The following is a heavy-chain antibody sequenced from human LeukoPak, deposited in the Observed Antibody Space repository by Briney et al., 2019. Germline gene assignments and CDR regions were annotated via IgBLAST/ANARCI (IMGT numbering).Heavy chain of an antibody. J-gene: IGHJ4*02. V-gene: IGHV3-48*01. CDR2: ISSSSGTI. CDR3: ARLPVAGKLDY. CDR1: GFTFSSYA. D-gene: IGHD6-19*01. Sequence: GGSLRLSCAASGFTFSSYAMHWVRQAPGRGLEWISYISSSSGTIYYADSVKGRFTISRDNAKNSLYLQMNSLRAEDTAVYYCARLPVAGKLDYWGQGTLVTVSS.